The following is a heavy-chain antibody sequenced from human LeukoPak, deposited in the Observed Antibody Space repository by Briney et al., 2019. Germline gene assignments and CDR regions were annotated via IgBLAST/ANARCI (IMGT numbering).Heavy chain of an antibody. CDR1: GDTFTGYY. V-gene: IGHV1-2*02. D-gene: IGHD6-13*01. CDR3: AREATGGSLAY. CDR2: INPNSGGT. Sequence: GASVTVSCKASGDTFTGYYIHWVRQAPGQGLEWMGWINPNSGGTNYAQKFQGRVTMTRGTTISTAYMELSSLRSDDTAVFYCAREATGGSLAYWGQGTLVTVSS. J-gene: IGHJ4*02.